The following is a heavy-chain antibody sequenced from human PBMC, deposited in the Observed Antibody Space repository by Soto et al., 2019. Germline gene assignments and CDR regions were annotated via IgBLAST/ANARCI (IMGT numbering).Heavy chain of an antibody. CDR2: IHYRGST. D-gene: IGHD2-2*01. J-gene: IGHJ4*02. Sequence: QVQLQESGPGLVEPSQTLSLTCSVSGGFISRGGYYWSWIRQFPGKGLEWIGYIHYRGSTYYNPSLKSRGSISVDMSKNQFSLNLTSVTAADTAVYYCARCRDAFGFDSWGQGTLVTVSS. V-gene: IGHV4-31*03. CDR1: GGFISRGGYY. CDR3: ARCRDAFGFDS.